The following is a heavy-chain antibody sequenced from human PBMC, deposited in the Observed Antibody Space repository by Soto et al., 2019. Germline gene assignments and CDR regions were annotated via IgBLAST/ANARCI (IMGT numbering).Heavy chain of an antibody. D-gene: IGHD2-2*01. CDR3: ASAGYCSSTSCYFHYGMDV. CDR1: GYTFTSYA. Sequence: ASVKVSCKASGYTFTSYAMHWVRQAPGQRLEWMGWINAGNGNTKYSQKFQGRVTITRDTSASTAYMELSSLRSEDTAVYYCASAGYCSSTSCYFHYGMDVWVQGTTVPVYS. V-gene: IGHV1-3*01. J-gene: IGHJ6*02. CDR2: INAGNGNT.